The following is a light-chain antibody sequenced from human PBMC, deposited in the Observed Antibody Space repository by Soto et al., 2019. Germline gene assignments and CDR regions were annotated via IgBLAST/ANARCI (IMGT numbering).Light chain of an antibody. CDR2: DAS. CDR3: QQRSKWPVT. J-gene: IGKJ4*01. CDR1: QSVSEF. Sequence: VLTQTPATLSLSPGERATLSCRASQSVSEFLAWYQQKPGQAPRLLIYDASNRATGIPARFSGSGSGTDFTLTISSLEAEDFTLYYCQQRSKWPVTFGGGTKVDI. V-gene: IGKV3-11*01.